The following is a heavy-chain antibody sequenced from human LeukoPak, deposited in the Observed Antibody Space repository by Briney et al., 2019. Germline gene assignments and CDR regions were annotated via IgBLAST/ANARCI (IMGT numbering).Heavy chain of an antibody. CDR2: INPGGGSA. CDR3: ARDPFAYSTSSYFHH. J-gene: IGHJ1*01. D-gene: IGHD6-6*01. V-gene: IGHV1-46*01. Sequence: ASVKVSCKTSAYSFTSYYLHWVRQAPGQGLEWMGVINPGGGSATYTQKFQGRVTMTRDTSTSTVYMDLSSLRSEDTAVYYCARDPFAYSTSSYFHHWGQGTLVTVSS. CDR1: AYSFTSYY.